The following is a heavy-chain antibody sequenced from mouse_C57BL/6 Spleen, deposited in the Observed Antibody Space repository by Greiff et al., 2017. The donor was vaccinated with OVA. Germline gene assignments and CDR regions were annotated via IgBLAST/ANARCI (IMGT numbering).Heavy chain of an antibody. V-gene: IGHV1-53*01. CDR3: AGECYDYDASFDS. J-gene: IGHJ2*01. CDR1: GYTFTSYW. D-gene: IGHD2-4*01. CDR2: INPSNGGT. Sequence: QVQLQQPGTELVKPGASVKLSCKASGYTFTSYWMHWVKQRPGQGLEWIGNINPSNGGTNYNEKFKSKATLTVDKSSSTAYMQLSSLTSEDSAVYFCAGECYDYDASFDSWGPGTTLTVSS.